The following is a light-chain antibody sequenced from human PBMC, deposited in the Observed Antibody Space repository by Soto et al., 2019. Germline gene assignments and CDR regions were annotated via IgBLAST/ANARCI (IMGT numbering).Light chain of an antibody. Sequence: QSALTQPPSASGSPGQSVTISCTGTSSDVGGYNYVSWYQHHPGEAPKLMIFEVNKRPSGVPDRFSGSKFGNTASLTVSGLQAEDEADYYCNSYAGWIYVFGTGTKLTVL. CDR1: SSDVGGYNY. CDR3: NSYAGWIYV. J-gene: IGLJ1*01. V-gene: IGLV2-8*01. CDR2: EVN.